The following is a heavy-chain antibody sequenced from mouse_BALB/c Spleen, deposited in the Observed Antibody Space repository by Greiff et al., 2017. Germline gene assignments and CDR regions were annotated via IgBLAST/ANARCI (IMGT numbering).Heavy chain of an antibody. Sequence: EVHLVESGGGLVQPGGSLKLSCAASGFTFSSYGMSWVRQTPDKRLELVATINSNGGSTYYPDSVKGRFTISRDNAKNTLFLQMSSLKSEDTAMYYCARDRYDGAMDYWGQGTSVTVSS. CDR1: GFTFSSYG. D-gene: IGHD2-14*01. J-gene: IGHJ4*01. CDR2: INSNGGST. V-gene: IGHV5-6-3*01. CDR3: ARDRYDGAMDY.